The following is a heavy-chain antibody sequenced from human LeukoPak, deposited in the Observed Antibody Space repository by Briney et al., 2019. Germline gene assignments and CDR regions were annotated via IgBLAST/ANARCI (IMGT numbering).Heavy chain of an antibody. J-gene: IGHJ4*02. CDR2: IYYSGST. D-gene: IGHD6-25*01. CDR3: ARAGQRLLLKY. Sequence: PSQTLSLTCSVSGGSISSGDYYWSWIRQPPGKGLGWIGYIYYSGSTYYNPSLKSRVTISVDTSKNQFSLKLSSVTAADTAVYYCARAGQRLLLKYWGQGTLVTVSS. CDR1: GGSISSGDYY. V-gene: IGHV4-30-4*08.